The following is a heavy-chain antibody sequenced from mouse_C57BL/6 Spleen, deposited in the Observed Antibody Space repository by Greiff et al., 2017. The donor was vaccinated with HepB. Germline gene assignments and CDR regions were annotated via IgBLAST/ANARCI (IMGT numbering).Heavy chain of an antibody. V-gene: IGHV5-17*01. D-gene: IGHD2-3*01. Sequence: EVKLMESGGGLVKPGGSLKLSCAASGFTFSDYGMHWVRQAPEKGLEWVAYISSGSSTIYYADTVKGRFTISRDNAKNTLFLQMTSLRSEDTAMYYCAREGTDGYLDYWGQGTTLTVSS. CDR1: GFTFSDYG. CDR2: ISSGSSTI. CDR3: AREGTDGYLDY. J-gene: IGHJ2*01.